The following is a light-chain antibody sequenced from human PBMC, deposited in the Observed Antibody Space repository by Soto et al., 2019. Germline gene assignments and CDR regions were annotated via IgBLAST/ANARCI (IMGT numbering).Light chain of an antibody. J-gene: IGKJ5*01. Sequence: DIVMTQTPLSLPVTPGEPASISCRSSQSLLDSDDGNTYLDCCLQKPGQSPQLLIYMLSYRASGVPDRFSGSGSGTDFTLRISRVEAEDFATYYCQQYYSYPPITFGQGTRLEI. CDR3: QQYYSYPPIT. CDR1: QSLLDSDDGNTY. V-gene: IGKV2-40*01. CDR2: MLS.